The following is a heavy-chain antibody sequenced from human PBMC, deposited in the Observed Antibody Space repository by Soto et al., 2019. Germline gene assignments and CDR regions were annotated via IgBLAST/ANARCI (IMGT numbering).Heavy chain of an antibody. V-gene: IGHV1-18*01. Sequence: EASVKVSCKASGYTFTSYGISWVRQAPGQGLEWMGWISAYNGNTNYAQKLQGRVTMTTDTSTSTAYMELRSLRSDDTAVYYCARDRGYGSGSYYPYYFDYWGQGTLVTVSS. CDR3: ARDRGYGSGSYYPYYFDY. J-gene: IGHJ4*02. D-gene: IGHD3-10*01. CDR1: GYTFTSYG. CDR2: ISAYNGNT.